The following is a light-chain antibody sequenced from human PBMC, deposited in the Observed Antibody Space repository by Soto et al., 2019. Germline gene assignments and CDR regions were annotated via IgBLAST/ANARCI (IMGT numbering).Light chain of an antibody. CDR1: SSDVGGADY. CDR3: SSYAGSNLVT. V-gene: IGLV2-8*01. J-gene: IGLJ2*01. CDR2: EVN. Sequence: QSALTQPPSASGSPGQSVTISCTGTSSDVGGADYVSWYQQHPGRAPKVLIYEVNKRPSGVPDRFSGSKSDNTASLTVSGLQAEDEADYYCSSYAGSNLVTFGGGTQLTVL.